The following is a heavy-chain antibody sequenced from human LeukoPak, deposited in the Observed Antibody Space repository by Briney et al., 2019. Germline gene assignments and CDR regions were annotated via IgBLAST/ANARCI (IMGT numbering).Heavy chain of an antibody. D-gene: IGHD3-22*01. CDR1: GFTFSSYS. J-gene: IGHJ4*02. CDR3: ARGVDYYENSGTIDY. CDR2: ISYDGNNK. Sequence: GRSLRLSCSASGFTFSSYSMHWVRQAPGKGLEWVAVISYDGNNKYDADSVKGRFTISRDNSKNTLYLQMNSLRAEDTAVYYCARGVDYYENSGTIDYWGQGTLVTVSS. V-gene: IGHV3-30-3*01.